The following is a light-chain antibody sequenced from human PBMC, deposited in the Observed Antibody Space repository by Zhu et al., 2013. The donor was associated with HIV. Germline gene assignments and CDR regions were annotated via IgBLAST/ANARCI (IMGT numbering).Light chain of an antibody. V-gene: IGKV1-6*01. Sequence: IHMTQSPSSLSASVGDRVTITCRASQGIRDDLDWYQQRPGRAPDLLIYSASTLPTGVPSRFGGSRSGTDFSLTITSLQPADFTTFYCLQRHSLPWTFGQGTRVE. CDR1: QGIRDD. CDR3: LQRHSLPWT. J-gene: IGKJ1*01. CDR2: SAS.